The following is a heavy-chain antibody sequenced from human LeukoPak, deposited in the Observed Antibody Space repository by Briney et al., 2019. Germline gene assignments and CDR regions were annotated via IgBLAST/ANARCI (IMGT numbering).Heavy chain of an antibody. CDR1: GFSFSNHG. V-gene: IGHV3-30*02. CDR3: ARGMATIDGYYYYMDV. D-gene: IGHD5-24*01. Sequence: GGYLKLSCAASGFSFSNHGMHWVRQAPGKGLEWVAFLRFDGSNKYYADSVKGRFTISRVNAKNSLYLQMNSLRAEDTAVYYCARGMATIDGYYYYMDVWGKGTTVTVSS. CDR2: LRFDGSNK. J-gene: IGHJ6*03.